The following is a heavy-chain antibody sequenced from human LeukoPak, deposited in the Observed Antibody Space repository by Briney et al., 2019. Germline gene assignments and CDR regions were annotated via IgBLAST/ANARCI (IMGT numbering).Heavy chain of an antibody. CDR2: IKQDGSEK. J-gene: IGHJ6*03. V-gene: IGHV3-7*04. D-gene: IGHD3-10*01. CDR3: AMEYYYGSGKDYMDV. CDR1: GFTFSDYW. Sequence: PGGSLRLSCAASGFTFSDYWMSWVRQAPGKGLEWVANIKQDGSEKYYVDSVKGRFTISRDNAVNSLYLQMNSLRAEDTAVYYCAMEYYYGSGKDYMDVWGKGTMVTVSS.